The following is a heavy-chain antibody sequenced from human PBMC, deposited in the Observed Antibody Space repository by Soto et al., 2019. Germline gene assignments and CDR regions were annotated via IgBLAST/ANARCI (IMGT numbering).Heavy chain of an antibody. Sequence: QITLKESGPTLVKPTQTLTLTCTLSGVSVSTTGVGVAWIRQPPGKALECLALIYWNDDERYSPSLKSRLTISKDIPKNQVVLTMANMDPVDAATYYCARRLWDSSGWHPFDSWGQGALVTVSS. V-gene: IGHV2-5*01. CDR2: IYWNDDE. D-gene: IGHD6-19*01. J-gene: IGHJ4*02. CDR1: GVSVSTTGVG. CDR3: ARRLWDSSGWHPFDS.